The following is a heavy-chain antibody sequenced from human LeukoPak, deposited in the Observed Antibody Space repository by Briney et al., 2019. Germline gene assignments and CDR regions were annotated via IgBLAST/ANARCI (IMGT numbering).Heavy chain of an antibody. CDR2: IIPILATA. CDR3: ARGGDSSSWYLGLLGYYYGMDV. CDR1: GGTFSSYA. V-gene: IGHV1-69*01. Sequence: ASVKVSCKASGGTFSSYAISWVRQAPGQGLEWMGGIIPILATANYAQKFQGRVTITADESTSTAYMELSSLRSEDTAVYYCARGGDSSSWYLGLLGYYYGMDVWGKGTTVTVSS. D-gene: IGHD6-13*01. J-gene: IGHJ6*04.